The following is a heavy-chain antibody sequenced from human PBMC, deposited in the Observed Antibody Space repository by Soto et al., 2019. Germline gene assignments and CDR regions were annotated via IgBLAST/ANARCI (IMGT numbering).Heavy chain of an antibody. J-gene: IGHJ6*03. CDR3: ARDEYSGFTRYYYMDV. CDR2: IWYDGSNK. D-gene: IGHD2-21*01. Sequence: GGSLRLSCAASGFTFSSYGMHWVRQAPGKGLEWVAVIWYDGSNKYYADSVKGRFTISRDNSKNTLYLQMNSLRAEDTAVYYCARDEYSGFTRYYYMDVWGKGTTVTVSS. V-gene: IGHV3-33*01. CDR1: GFTFSSYG.